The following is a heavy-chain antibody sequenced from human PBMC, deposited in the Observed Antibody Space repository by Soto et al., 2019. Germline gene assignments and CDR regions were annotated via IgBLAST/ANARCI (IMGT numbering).Heavy chain of an antibody. D-gene: IGHD3-3*01. CDR3: ARLGGYYQAFDN. V-gene: IGHV4-39*01. Sequence: PSETLSLTCTVSGGSISSSNYFWGWIRQPPGKGLEWIGSMYYSGSTYYNPSLKSRVTISVDTSKNQFSLKLSSVTAADTAMYYCARLGGYYQAFDNWGQGTLVTVSS. J-gene: IGHJ4*02. CDR1: GGSISSSNYF. CDR2: MYYSGST.